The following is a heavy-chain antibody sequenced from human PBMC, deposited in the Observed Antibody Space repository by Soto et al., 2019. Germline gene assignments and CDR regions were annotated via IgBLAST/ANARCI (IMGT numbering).Heavy chain of an antibody. D-gene: IGHD6-13*01. Sequence: QVQLVQSGAEVKKPGASVKVSCKTSGYTFSTHPISWVRQAPGQGLEWVGWISTYNGKTNYGQKFQGRVTITTDTSASTAYMNLRNLRSDDTAVYYCARDRVEAALGTFDQWGQGTLVTVSS. CDR2: ISTYNGKT. V-gene: IGHV1-18*01. J-gene: IGHJ4*02. CDR3: ARDRVEAALGTFDQ. CDR1: GYTFSTHP.